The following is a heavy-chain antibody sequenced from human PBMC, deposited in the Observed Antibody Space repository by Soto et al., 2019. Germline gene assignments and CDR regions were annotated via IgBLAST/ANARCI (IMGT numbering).Heavy chain of an antibody. J-gene: IGHJ4*02. CDR2: ITATGGST. CDR1: GFTFSSYA. CDR3: ANVVSGFYCFQY. Sequence: GGSLRLSCAASGFTFSSYAMSWVRQAPGKGLEWVSVITATGGSTYYADSVKGRFTISRDNSKNTLYLQMNSLRAEDTAIYYCANVVSGFYCFQYWGRGTLVTVSS. D-gene: IGHD2-21*01. V-gene: IGHV3-23*01.